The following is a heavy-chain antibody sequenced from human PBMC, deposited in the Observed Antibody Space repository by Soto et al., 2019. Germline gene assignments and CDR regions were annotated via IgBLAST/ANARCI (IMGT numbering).Heavy chain of an antibody. CDR2: IYYSGST. Sequence: ASETLSLTCTVSGGSISSSSYYWGCIRQPPGKGLEWIGSIYYSGSTYYNPSLKSRVTISVDTSKNQFSLKLSSVTAADTAVYYCASAGGYYYDSSGYYYGAFDIWGQGTMVTVSS. CDR1: GGSISSSSYY. V-gene: IGHV4-39*01. D-gene: IGHD3-22*01. CDR3: ASAGGYYYDSSGYYYGAFDI. J-gene: IGHJ3*02.